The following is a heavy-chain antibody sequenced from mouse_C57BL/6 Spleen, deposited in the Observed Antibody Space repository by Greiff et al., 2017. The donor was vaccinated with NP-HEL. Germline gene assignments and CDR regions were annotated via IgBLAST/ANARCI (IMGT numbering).Heavy chain of an antibody. CDR1: GFTFSDYG. CDR2: ISSGSSTI. J-gene: IGHJ3*01. Sequence: DVKLVESGGGLVKPGGSLKLSCAASGFTFSDYGMHWVRQAPEKGLEWVAYISSGSSTIYYADTVKGRFTISRDNAKNNLFLQMTSLRSEDTAMYYCARGRFAYWGQGTLVTVSA. V-gene: IGHV5-17*01. CDR3: ARGRFAY.